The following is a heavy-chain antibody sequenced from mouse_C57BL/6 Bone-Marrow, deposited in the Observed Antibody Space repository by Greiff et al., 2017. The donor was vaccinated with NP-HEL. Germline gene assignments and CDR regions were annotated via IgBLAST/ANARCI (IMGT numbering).Heavy chain of an antibody. D-gene: IGHD2-3*01. J-gene: IGHJ4*01. CDR2: ISSGSSTI. Sequence: EVKLMESGGGLVKPGGSLKLSCAASGFTFSDYGMHWVRQAPEKGLEWVAYISSGSSTIYYADTVKGRFTISRDNAKNTLFLQMTSLRSEDTAMYYCARPRDGCHYYAMDYWGQGTSVTVAS. CDR1: GFTFSDYG. V-gene: IGHV5-17*01. CDR3: ARPRDGCHYYAMDY.